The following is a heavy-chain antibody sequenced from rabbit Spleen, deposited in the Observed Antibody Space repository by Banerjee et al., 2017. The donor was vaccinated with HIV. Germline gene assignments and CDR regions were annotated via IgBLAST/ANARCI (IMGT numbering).Heavy chain of an antibody. J-gene: IGHJ6*01. CDR2: IDPIFSST. CDR1: GFTMSSSDW. D-gene: IGHD4-1*01. V-gene: IGHV1S40*01. CDR3: ARDLTDVIGWNFGW. Sequence: QSLEESGGDLVKPGASLTLTCTASGFTMSSSDWIYWVRQAPGKGLEWIGYIDPIFSSTYYASWAKGRFTFSKTSSTTVTLQVTSLTAADTATYFCARDLTDVIGWNFGWWGPGTLVTVS.